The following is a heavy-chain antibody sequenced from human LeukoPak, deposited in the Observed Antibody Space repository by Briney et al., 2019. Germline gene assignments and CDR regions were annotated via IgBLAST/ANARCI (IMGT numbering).Heavy chain of an antibody. CDR2: ISRAGSYR. V-gene: IGHV3-21*04. J-gene: IGHJ6*02. CDR1: GFLFSSYT. CDR3: ARCYYDSSGYPNDYYYYYGMDV. Sequence: GGSQRLSCAASGFLFSSYTMTWVRQAPGKGLEWVSSISRAGSYRYYADSVKGRFTISRDNAKKSLYLQVNSLRAEDTAVYYCARCYYDSSGYPNDYYYYYGMDVWGQGTTVTVSS. D-gene: IGHD3-22*01.